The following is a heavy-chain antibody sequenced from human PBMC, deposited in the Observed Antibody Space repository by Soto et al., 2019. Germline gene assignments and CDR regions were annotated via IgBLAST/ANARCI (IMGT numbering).Heavy chain of an antibody. V-gene: IGHV3-23*01. CDR1: GFTFSSYG. CDR3: AKRTTDWYNHFDS. D-gene: IGHD1-1*01. Sequence: EVQLLESGGGSVQPGGSLRLSCAASGFTFSSYGMSWVRQAPGKGLEWVSGISGSGGSTYCADSVKGRFTISRDNSNNTLYLQMNSLRAEDTAVYYCAKRTTDWYNHFDSWGQGTLVTVSS. CDR2: ISGSGGST. J-gene: IGHJ4*02.